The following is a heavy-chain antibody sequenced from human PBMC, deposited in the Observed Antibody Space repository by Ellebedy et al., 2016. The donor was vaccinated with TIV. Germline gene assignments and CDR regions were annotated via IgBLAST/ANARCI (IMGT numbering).Heavy chain of an antibody. D-gene: IGHD7-27*01. CDR1: GFTFGDYA. Sequence: ESLKISCTASGFTFGDYAMTWFRQAPGKGLEWVSAIRGGDSNTYYADSVKGRSTISRDNFKNTLYLQLNSLRAEDTAVYYCAKGLTGDRGGWGWYFDLWGRGTLVTVSS. J-gene: IGHJ2*01. CDR2: IRGGDSNT. CDR3: AKGLTGDRGGWGWYFDL. V-gene: IGHV3-23*01.